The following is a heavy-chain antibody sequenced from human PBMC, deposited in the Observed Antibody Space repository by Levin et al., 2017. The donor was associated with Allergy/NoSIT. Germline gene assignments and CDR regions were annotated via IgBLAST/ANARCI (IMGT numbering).Heavy chain of an antibody. V-gene: IGHV3-21*01. CDR1: GFTFSSYS. D-gene: IGHD3-22*01. CDR3: AIDLDYYDSSGYYSVFDY. Sequence: PGGSLRLSCAASGFTFSSYSMNWVRQAPGKGLEWVSSISSSSSYIYYADSVKGRFTISRDNAKNSLYLQMNSLRAEDTAVYYCAIDLDYYDSSGYYSVFDYWGQGTLVTVSS. CDR2: ISSSSSYI. J-gene: IGHJ4*02.